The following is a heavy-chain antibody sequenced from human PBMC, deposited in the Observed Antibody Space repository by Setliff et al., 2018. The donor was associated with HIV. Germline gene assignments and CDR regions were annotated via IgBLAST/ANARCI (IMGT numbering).Heavy chain of an antibody. CDR1: GGSISSGGYY. D-gene: IGHD3-22*01. J-gene: IGHJ4*02. CDR3: ARLRYYDSSGYFHYFDY. V-gene: IGHV4-61*08. Sequence: SLTCTVSGGSISSGGYYWSWIRQHPGKGLEWIGYIYYSGSTNYNPSLKSRVTISVDTSKNQFSLKLSSVTAADTAVYYCARLRYYDSSGYFHYFDYWGQGTLVTVSS. CDR2: IYYSGST.